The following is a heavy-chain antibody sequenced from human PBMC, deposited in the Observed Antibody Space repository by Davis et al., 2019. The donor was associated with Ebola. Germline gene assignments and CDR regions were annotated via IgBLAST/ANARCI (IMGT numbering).Heavy chain of an antibody. CDR2: INAGNGNT. J-gene: IGHJ5*02. CDR1: GYTFTSYA. V-gene: IGHV1-3*01. CDR3: ARDLGSSWYRAVWFDP. D-gene: IGHD6-13*01. Sequence: AASVKVSCKASGYTFTSYAMHWVRQAPGQRLEWMGWINAGNGNTKYSQKFQGRVTITADESTSTAYMELSSLRSEDTAVYYCARDLGSSWYRAVWFDPWGQRTLVTVSS.